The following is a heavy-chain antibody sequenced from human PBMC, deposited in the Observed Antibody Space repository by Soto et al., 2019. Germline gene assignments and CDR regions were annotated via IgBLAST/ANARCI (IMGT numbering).Heavy chain of an antibody. Sequence: VSGPTLVYHTQTLTLTCTFSGFSLSTSGVGVGWIRQPPGKALEWLALIYWDNAKRYSPSLKNRVTISKDTSKNQVVLTMTNRDPVDTATYYCAHRRPGHLRFGPWGQGSLVTVSS. CDR1: GFSLSTSGVG. CDR2: IYWDNAK. V-gene: IGHV2-5*02. J-gene: IGHJ5*02. CDR3: AHRRPGHLRFGP.